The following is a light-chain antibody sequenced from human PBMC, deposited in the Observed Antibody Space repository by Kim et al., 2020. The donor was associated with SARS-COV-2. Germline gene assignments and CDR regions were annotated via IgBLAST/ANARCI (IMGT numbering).Light chain of an antibody. CDR3: CSYAGSLVV. CDR2: YVS. V-gene: IGLV2-11*01. J-gene: IGLJ2*01. CDR1: SSEIETSDS. Sequence: PGQSVPISCTGASSEIETSDSVSWYQQYPGKAPKVMIYYVSQRPSGVPDRFSASKSGNVASLTISGLQTEDEADYYCCSYAGSLVVFGGGTKVTVL.